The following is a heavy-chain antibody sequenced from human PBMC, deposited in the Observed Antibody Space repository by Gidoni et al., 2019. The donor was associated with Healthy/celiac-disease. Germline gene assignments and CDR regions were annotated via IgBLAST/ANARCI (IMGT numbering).Heavy chain of an antibody. D-gene: IGHD2-2*01. CDR3: ARDLLDCSSTSCYPSIAGWFDP. J-gene: IGHJ5*02. V-gene: IGHV1-69*01. CDR1: GGTFSSYA. Sequence: QVQLVQSGAEVKKPGSSVKVSCKASGGTFSSYAIRWVRQAPGQGLEWMGGITPIFGTANYAQKFQGRVTITADESTSTAYMELSSLRSEDTAVYYCARDLLDCSSTSCYPSIAGWFDPWGQGTLVTVSS. CDR2: ITPIFGTA.